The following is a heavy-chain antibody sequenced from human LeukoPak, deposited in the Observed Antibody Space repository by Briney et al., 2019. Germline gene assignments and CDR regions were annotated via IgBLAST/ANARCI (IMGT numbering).Heavy chain of an antibody. D-gene: IGHD3-3*01. CDR1: GYSINSGYY. Sequence: SETLSLTCAVSGYSINSGYYWSWIRQPAGKGLEWIGRIYTSGSTNYNPSLKNRVTISVDKSKNQFSLKLSSVTAADTAVYYCARSSDFGVVIGHYYMDVWGEGTTVTVSS. V-gene: IGHV4-4*07. J-gene: IGHJ6*03. CDR2: IYTSGST. CDR3: ARSSDFGVVIGHYYMDV.